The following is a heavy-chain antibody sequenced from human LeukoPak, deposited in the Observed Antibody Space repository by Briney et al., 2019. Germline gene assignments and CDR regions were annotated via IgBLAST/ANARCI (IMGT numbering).Heavy chain of an antibody. J-gene: IGHJ4*02. CDR1: GGSFSGYY. CDR3: ARSPRLGRYGYGPWELPVSYFDY. CDR2: INHSGST. Sequence: KASETLSLTCAVYGGSFSGYYRSWIRQPPGKGLEWIGEINHSGSTNYNPSLKSRVTISVDTSKNQFSLKLSSVTAADTAVYYCARSPRLGRYGYGPWELPVSYFDYWGQGTLVTVSS. V-gene: IGHV4-34*01. D-gene: IGHD1-26*01.